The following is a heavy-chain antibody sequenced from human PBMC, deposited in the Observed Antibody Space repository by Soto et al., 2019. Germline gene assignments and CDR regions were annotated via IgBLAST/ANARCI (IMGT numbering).Heavy chain of an antibody. CDR3: ARVMNSSGWYYFDY. V-gene: IGHV4-59*01. D-gene: IGHD6-19*01. CDR2: IYYSGST. CDR1: GGYISSYY. Sequence: SETLSLTCTVSGGYISSYYWSWIRQPPGKGLEWIGYIYYSGSTNYNPSLKSRVTISVDTSKNQFSLKLSSVTAADTAVYYCARVMNSSGWYYFDYWGQGTLVTVSS. J-gene: IGHJ4*02.